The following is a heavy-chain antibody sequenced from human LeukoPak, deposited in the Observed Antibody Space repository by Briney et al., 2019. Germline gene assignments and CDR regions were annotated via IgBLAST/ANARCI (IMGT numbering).Heavy chain of an antibody. J-gene: IGHJ4*02. CDR1: GFTFSSYS. D-gene: IGHD3-22*01. Sequence: GGSLRLSCAASGFTFSSYSMNWVRQAPGEGLEWVSVIYSGGSTYYADSVKGRFTISRDNSKNTLYLQMNSLRAEDTAVYYCAKSYMIVVLTAFDYWGQGTLVTVSS. V-gene: IGHV3-53*01. CDR3: AKSYMIVVLTAFDY. CDR2: IYSGGST.